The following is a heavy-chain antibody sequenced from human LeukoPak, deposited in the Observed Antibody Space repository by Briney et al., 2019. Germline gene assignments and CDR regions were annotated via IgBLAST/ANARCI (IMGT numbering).Heavy chain of an antibody. Sequence: GGSLRLPCAASGFTFDDYAMHWVRQAPGKGLEWVSLIRADGITTYYADSVKGRFTISRDSSKNSLYLQMNSLRTEDSALYYCAKDYYWGQGTLVTVSS. V-gene: IGHV3-43*02. J-gene: IGHJ4*02. CDR3: AKDYY. CDR1: GFTFDDYA. CDR2: IRADGITT.